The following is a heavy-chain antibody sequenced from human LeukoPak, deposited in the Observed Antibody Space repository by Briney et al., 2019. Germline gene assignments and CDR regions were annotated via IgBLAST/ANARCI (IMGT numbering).Heavy chain of an antibody. Sequence: GGSLRLSCAASGFTFSSNGMNWVRQAPGKGLEWVSYISATGGTIYYADSVKGRFTISRDNAKNSLYLQMNSLRADDTAVYYCARFAAGGSYYYYMDVWGKGITVTVSS. CDR1: GFTFSSNG. V-gene: IGHV3-48*03. D-gene: IGHD6-25*01. CDR2: ISATGGTI. CDR3: ARFAAGGSYYYYMDV. J-gene: IGHJ6*03.